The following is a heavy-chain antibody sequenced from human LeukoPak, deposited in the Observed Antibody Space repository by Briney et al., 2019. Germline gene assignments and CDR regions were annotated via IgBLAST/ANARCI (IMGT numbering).Heavy chain of an antibody. D-gene: IGHD6-13*01. CDR2: IYDSGST. V-gene: IGHV4-59*01. Sequence: PSETLSLTCAVYGASINNYYWSWIRHPPGKGLEWIGCIYDSGSTDYNPSLKSRVTISVDTSKNQFSLKLSSVTAADTAMYYCARTSSSWLWGRGTLVTVSS. J-gene: IGHJ4*02. CDR1: GASINNYY. CDR3: ARTSSSWL.